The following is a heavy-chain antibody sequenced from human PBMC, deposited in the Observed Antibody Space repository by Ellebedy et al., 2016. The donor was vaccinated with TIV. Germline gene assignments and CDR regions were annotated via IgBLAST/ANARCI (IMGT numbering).Heavy chain of an antibody. CDR1: GGSISGSGYY. CDR3: ARIWFGDLFSPEGDV. Sequence: SETLSLXXTVSGGSISGSGYYWGWIRQPPGKGLEWIGSIYYSGRTHYNPSLMSRVTISVDTSKNQFSLNLSSVTAADTALYYCARIWFGDLFSPEGDVWGQGTTVTVSS. J-gene: IGHJ6*02. V-gene: IGHV4-39*01. CDR2: IYYSGRT. D-gene: IGHD3-10*01.